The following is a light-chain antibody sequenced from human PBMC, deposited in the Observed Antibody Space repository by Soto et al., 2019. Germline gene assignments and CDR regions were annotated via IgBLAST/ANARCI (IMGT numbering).Light chain of an antibody. V-gene: IGLV1-40*01. Sequence: QAVVTQPPSVSGAPGQRVTISCTGSSSNIGAGYDVHWYQQLPGTAPKLLIYGNSNRPSGVPDRFSGSKSGTSASLAITGLHAEDEADYYCQSYASSLSGYVVFGGGTKLTVL. CDR2: GNS. J-gene: IGLJ2*01. CDR3: QSYASSLSGYVV. CDR1: SSNIGAGYD.